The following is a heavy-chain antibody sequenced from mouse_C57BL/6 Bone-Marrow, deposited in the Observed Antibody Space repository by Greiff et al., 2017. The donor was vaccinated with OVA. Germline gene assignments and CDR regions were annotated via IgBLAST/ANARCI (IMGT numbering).Heavy chain of an antibody. Sequence: EVKVVEPGGGLVQPGGSMKLSCAASGFTFSDAWMDWVRQSPEQGLEWVAEIRNKANNHATYYAVSVKGRLTISRDDSNSSVYLQMNSLRAEDTGIYDCTRTCITTVVAGDYFDYWGQGTTLTVSS. CDR1: GFTFSDAW. CDR3: TRTCITTVVAGDYFDY. D-gene: IGHD1-1*01. CDR2: IRNKANNHAT. J-gene: IGHJ2*01. V-gene: IGHV6-6*01.